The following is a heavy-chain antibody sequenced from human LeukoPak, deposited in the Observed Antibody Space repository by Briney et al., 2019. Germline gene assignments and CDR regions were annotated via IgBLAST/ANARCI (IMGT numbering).Heavy chain of an antibody. CDR1: GFTFSSYG. CDR2: ISYDGSNK. CDR3: AKVIYSSSGYVGNAFDI. J-gene: IGHJ3*02. D-gene: IGHD6-13*01. Sequence: PGRSLRLSCAASGFTFSSYGMHWVRQAPGKGLERVAVISYDGSNKYYADSVKGRFTISRDNSKNTLYLQMNSLRAEDTAVYYCAKVIYSSSGYVGNAFDIWGQGTMVTVSS. V-gene: IGHV3-30*18.